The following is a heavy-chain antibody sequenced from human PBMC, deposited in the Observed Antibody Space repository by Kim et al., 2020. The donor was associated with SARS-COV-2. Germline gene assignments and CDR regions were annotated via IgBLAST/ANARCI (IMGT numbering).Heavy chain of an antibody. V-gene: IGHV3-43*01. J-gene: IGHJ4*02. CDR1: GFTFDDYT. Sequence: GGSLRLSCAASGFTFDDYTMHWVRQAPGKGLEWVSLISWDGGSTYYADSVKGRFTISRDNSKNSLYLQMNSLRTEDTALYYCATGSNDYGDYWVDYWGQGTLVTVSS. D-gene: IGHD4-17*01. CDR3: ATGSNDYGDYWVDY. CDR2: ISWDGGST.